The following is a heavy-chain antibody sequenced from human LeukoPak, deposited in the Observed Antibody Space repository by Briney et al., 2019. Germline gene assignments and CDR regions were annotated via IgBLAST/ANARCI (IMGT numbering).Heavy chain of an antibody. CDR1: GFTFDDYA. CDR3: ARRIAVAGTWYFDY. Sequence: QPGGSLRLSCAASGFTFDDYAMHWVRQAPGKGLEWVSGISWNSGSIGYADSVKGRFTISRDNAKNSLYLQMNSLRAEDTALYYCARRIAVAGTWYFDYWGQGTLVTVSS. D-gene: IGHD6-19*01. V-gene: IGHV3-9*01. J-gene: IGHJ4*02. CDR2: ISWNSGSI.